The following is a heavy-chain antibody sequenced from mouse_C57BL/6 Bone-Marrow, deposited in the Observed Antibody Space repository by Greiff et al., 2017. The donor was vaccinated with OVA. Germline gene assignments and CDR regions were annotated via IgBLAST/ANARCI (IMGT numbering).Heavy chain of an antibody. Sequence: EVKSVESGGGLVKPGGSLKLSCAASGFTFSDYGMHWVRQAPEKGLEWVAYISSGSSTIYYADTVKGRFTISRDNAKNTLFLQMTSLRSEDTAMYYCATYSNYVFDYWGQGTTLTVSS. CDR1: GFTFSDYG. V-gene: IGHV5-17*01. CDR3: ATYSNYVFDY. CDR2: ISSGSSTI. D-gene: IGHD2-5*01. J-gene: IGHJ2*01.